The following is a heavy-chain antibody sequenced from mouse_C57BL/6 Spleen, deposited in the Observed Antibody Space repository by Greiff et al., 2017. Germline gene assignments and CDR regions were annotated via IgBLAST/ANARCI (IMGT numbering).Heavy chain of an antibody. CDR3: ARGYSNYVRGAMDY. J-gene: IGHJ4*01. Sequence: EVQLQESGGGLVKPGGSLKLSCAASGFTFSDYGMHWVRQAPEKGLEWVAYISSGSSTIYYADTVKGRFTISRDNAKNTLFLQMTSLSSEDTAMYYCARGYSNYVRGAMDYWGQGTSVTVSS. CDR1: GFTFSDYG. V-gene: IGHV5-17*01. D-gene: IGHD2-5*01. CDR2: ISSGSSTI.